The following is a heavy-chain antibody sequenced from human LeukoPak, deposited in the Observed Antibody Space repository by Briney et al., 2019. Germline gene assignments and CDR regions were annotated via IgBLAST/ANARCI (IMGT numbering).Heavy chain of an antibody. Sequence: GASVKVSCKASGYTFTSYGISWVRQAPGQGLEWMGWISAYNGNTTYAQTFQGRVTMTTDTSTSTAYMELRSLRSDDTAVYYRARLIPAMVTSWFDPWGQGTLVTVSS. J-gene: IGHJ5*02. D-gene: IGHD5-18*01. CDR1: GYTFTSYG. CDR2: ISAYNGNT. CDR3: ARLIPAMVTSWFDP. V-gene: IGHV1-18*01.